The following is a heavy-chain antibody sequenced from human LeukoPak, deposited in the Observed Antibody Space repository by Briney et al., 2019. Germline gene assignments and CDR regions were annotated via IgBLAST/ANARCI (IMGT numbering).Heavy chain of an antibody. J-gene: IGHJ4*02. V-gene: IGHV4-59*01. Sequence: SETLSLTCTVSGGSIRSNYWSWIRQPPGKGLEWIGYIYYSGSTNYNPSLKSRVTISVDTPKNQFSLKLSSVTAADTAVYYCARSGDSSSSSGDYWGQGTLVTVSS. CDR2: IYYSGST. D-gene: IGHD6-6*01. CDR3: ARSGDSSSSSGDY. CDR1: GGSIRSNY.